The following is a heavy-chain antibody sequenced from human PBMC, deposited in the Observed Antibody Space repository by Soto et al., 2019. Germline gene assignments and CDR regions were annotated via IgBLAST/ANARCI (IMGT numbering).Heavy chain of an antibody. CDR3: AKDLATVMGLHYYYYGMDV. Sequence: PGGSLRLSCAASAFTFSSYAMSWVRQAPGKGLEWVSAISGSGGSTYSADSVKGRFTISRDNSKNTMYLQMNSLRAEDTAVYYCAKDLATVMGLHYYYYGMDVWGQGPTVTVS. CDR1: AFTFSSYA. V-gene: IGHV3-23*01. D-gene: IGHD4-17*01. CDR2: ISGSGGST. J-gene: IGHJ6*02.